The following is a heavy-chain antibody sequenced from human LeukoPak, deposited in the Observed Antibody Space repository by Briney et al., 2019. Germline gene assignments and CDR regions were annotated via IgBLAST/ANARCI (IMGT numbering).Heavy chain of an antibody. V-gene: IGHV3-7*05. J-gene: IGHJ4*02. Sequence: PGGSLRLSCVDSGFTFSSYWMSWVRQAPGKGLEWVATIKQDGSEKYYVDSVKGRFTTSRDIAQNSLYLQMNSLRAEDTAVYFCARDAGYGFWTGYYDFWGQGTLVTVSS. D-gene: IGHD3/OR15-3a*01. CDR2: IKQDGSEK. CDR3: ARDAGYGFWTGYYDF. CDR1: GFTFSSYW.